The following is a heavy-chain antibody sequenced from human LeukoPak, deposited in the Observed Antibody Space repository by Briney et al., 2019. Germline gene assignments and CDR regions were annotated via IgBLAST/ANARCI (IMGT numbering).Heavy chain of an antibody. Sequence: SVKVSCKASGGTFSSYAISWVRQAPGQGLEWMGRIIPILGIANYAQKFQGRVTITADKSASTAYMELSSLRSEDTAVYYCARVPRYDRRYDAFDIWGQGTMVTASS. J-gene: IGHJ3*02. CDR3: ARVPRYDRRYDAFDI. CDR2: IIPILGIA. CDR1: GGTFSSYA. V-gene: IGHV1-69*04. D-gene: IGHD3-22*01.